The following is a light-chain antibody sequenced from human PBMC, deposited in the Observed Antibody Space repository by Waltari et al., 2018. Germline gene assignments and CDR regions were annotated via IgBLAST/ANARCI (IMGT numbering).Light chain of an antibody. CDR2: DDS. CDR1: KIGSKS. Sequence: SYVLTQPPSVSVAPGQTARITCGGNKIGSKSVHWYQQKPGQAPVLVDYDDSDRPSGIPERFSGSNSGNTATLTISRVEAGDEADYYCQVWDSSSDHYVFGTGTKVTVL. CDR3: QVWDSSSDHYV. J-gene: IGLJ1*01. V-gene: IGLV3-21*02.